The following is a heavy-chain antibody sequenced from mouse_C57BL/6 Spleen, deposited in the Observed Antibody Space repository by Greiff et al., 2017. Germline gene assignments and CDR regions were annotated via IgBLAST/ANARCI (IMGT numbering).Heavy chain of an antibody. J-gene: IGHJ3*01. CDR3: ARHEDYDEGSWFAY. CDR1: GFTFSSYG. CDR2: ISSGGSYT. Sequence: VQRVESGGDLVKPGGSLKLSCAASGFTFSSYGMSWVRQTPDKRLEWVATISSGGSYTYYPDSVKGRFTISRDNAKNTLYLQMSSLKSEDTAMYYCARHEDYDEGSWFAYWGQGTLVTVSA. D-gene: IGHD2-4*01. V-gene: IGHV5-6*01.